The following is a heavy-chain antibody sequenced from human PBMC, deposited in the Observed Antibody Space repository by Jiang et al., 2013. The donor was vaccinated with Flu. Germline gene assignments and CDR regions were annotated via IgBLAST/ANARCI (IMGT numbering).Heavy chain of an antibody. Sequence: VQLVESGGALIQPGGSLRLSCAASGFTVRRDYMGWVRQAPGKGLEWVSVIYDDGDTRYADSVKGRFTISRDNSKNTVSLHMNTLRVEDTAVYRCARALTWGKYGSNLYYFDHWAREPWSPSPQ. D-gene: IGHD5-24*01. V-gene: IGHV3-53*01. J-gene: IGHJ4*02. CDR3: ARALTWGKYGSNLYYFDH. CDR2: IYDDGDT. CDR1: GFTVRRDY.